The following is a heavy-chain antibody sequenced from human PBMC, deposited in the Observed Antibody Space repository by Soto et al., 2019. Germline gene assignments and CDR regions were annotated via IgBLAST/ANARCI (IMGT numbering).Heavy chain of an antibody. J-gene: IGHJ4*02. D-gene: IGHD6-13*01. CDR2: ISSSGSFI. CDR3: AREPEGIAAALDY. Sequence: GGSLRLSCAASGFTFRTYGMNWVRRAPGGGLEWVASISSSGSFIYYADSVKGRFTISRDDAEKSLYLQMNSLRAEDTALYYCAREPEGIAAALDYWGRGTQVTVSS. V-gene: IGHV3-21*01. CDR1: GFTFRTYG.